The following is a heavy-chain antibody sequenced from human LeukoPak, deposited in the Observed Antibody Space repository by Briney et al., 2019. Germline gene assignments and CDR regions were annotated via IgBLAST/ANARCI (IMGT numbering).Heavy chain of an antibody. J-gene: IGHJ4*02. Sequence: HPGRSLRLSCAASGFTFSSYGMHWVRQAPGKGLEWVAVIWYDGSNKYYADSVKGRFTISRDNSKNTLYLQMNSLRAEDTAVYYCARDGGSWTNNEGDYWGQGTLVTVSS. V-gene: IGHV3-33*01. CDR2: IWYDGSNK. D-gene: IGHD2-15*01. CDR1: GFTFSSYG. CDR3: ARDGGSWTNNEGDY.